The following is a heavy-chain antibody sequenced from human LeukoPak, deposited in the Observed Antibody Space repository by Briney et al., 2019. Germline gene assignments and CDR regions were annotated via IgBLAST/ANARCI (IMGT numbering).Heavy chain of an antibody. V-gene: IGHV1-46*01. Sequence: ASVKVSCKASGYTFTTYYIHWVRHAPGQGLEWMGMISPSGGSTSYPQKFQGRVTLTRDTSTSTVYMELSSLISEDTAVYFCARDGVAGTNYFDYWGQGTLVTVSS. CDR2: ISPSGGST. J-gene: IGHJ4*02. CDR1: GYTFTTYY. CDR3: ARDGVAGTNYFDY. D-gene: IGHD6-19*01.